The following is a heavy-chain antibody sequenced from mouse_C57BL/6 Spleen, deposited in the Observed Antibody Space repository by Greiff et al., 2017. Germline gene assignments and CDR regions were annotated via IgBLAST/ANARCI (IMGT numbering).Heavy chain of an antibody. J-gene: IGHJ2*01. V-gene: IGHV14-4*01. D-gene: IGHD1-1*01. CDR3: TTVVATDFDY. CDR1: GFNIKDDY. Sequence: VHVKQSGAELVRPGASVKLSCTASGFNIKDDYMHWVKQRPEQGLEWIGWIDPENGDTEYASKFQGKATITAGTSSNTAYLQLSSLTSEDTAVYYCTTVVATDFDYWGQGTTLTVSS. CDR2: IDPENGDT.